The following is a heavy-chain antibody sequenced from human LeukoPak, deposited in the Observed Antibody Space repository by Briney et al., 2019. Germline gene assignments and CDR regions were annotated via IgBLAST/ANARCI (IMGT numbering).Heavy chain of an antibody. D-gene: IGHD3-16*01. CDR3: ARHIGIPGLRGFDS. V-gene: IGHV4-4*02. Sequence: GSLRLSCAASGFTLSSYWMTWVRQPPGKGLEWIGEIYHSGTTNSNPSLKSRVTISIDKSKNHFSLKLGSVTAADTAVYYCARHIGIPGLRGFDSWGLGTLVTVSS. J-gene: IGHJ4*02. CDR1: GFTLSSYW. CDR2: IYHSGTT.